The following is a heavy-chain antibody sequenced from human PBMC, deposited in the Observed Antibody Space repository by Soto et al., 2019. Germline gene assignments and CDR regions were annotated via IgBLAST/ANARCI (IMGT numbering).Heavy chain of an antibody. V-gene: IGHV1-69*13. Sequence: ASVKVSFKASGGSFSSYAISWVRQAPGQGLEWMGGIIPIFGTANYAQKFQGRVTITADESTSTAYMELSSLRSEDTAVYYCASPLYGGSYLALDYWGQGTLVTVSS. CDR2: IIPIFGTA. D-gene: IGHD1-26*01. CDR3: ASPLYGGSYLALDY. CDR1: GGSFSSYA. J-gene: IGHJ4*02.